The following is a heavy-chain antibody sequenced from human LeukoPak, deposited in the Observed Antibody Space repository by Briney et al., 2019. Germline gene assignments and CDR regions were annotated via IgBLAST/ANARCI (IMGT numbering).Heavy chain of an antibody. CDR2: INYRGTT. CDR1: GGSISTFY. D-gene: IGHD4/OR15-4a*01. Sequence: SETLSLTCTVSGGSISTFYWSWIRQPPGKGLEGRGYINYRGTTDSNPSLKSRVTIPVDTSKNHFSLKPRSVTAADTAVYYCARHDYAWRGAFDIWGQGTMVTVSS. V-gene: IGHV4-59*08. CDR3: ARHDYAWRGAFDI. J-gene: IGHJ3*02.